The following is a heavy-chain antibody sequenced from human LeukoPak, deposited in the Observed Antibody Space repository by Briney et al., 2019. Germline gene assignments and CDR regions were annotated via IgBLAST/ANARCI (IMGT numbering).Heavy chain of an antibody. D-gene: IGHD2-15*01. Sequence: GGSLRLSCAASGFTFSSYWMSWVRQAPGKGLEWVANIKQDGGEKYYVDSVKGRFTISRDNTKSSLYLQMNSLRADDTAVHYCARSCRGSCHDYWGQGTLVTVSS. CDR1: GFTFSSYW. CDR2: IKQDGGEK. J-gene: IGHJ4*02. CDR3: ARSCRGSCHDY. V-gene: IGHV3-7*05.